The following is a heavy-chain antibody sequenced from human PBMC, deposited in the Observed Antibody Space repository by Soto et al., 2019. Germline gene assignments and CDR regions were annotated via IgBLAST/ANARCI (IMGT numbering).Heavy chain of an antibody. CDR1: GGSISSAGYS. V-gene: IGHV4-30-2*06. Sequence: QLQLQGSGSRLVKPSQTLSLSCTFSGGSISSAGYSWSWIRQSPGKDLEWIGYIYHSVNAFYTPSLKSRVTMPLYRTRTQFPLILTPVTAADTAVYFCASSSQALSFYALDYWGQGTTVVVSS. CDR3: ASSSQALSFYALDY. CDR2: IYHSVNA. D-gene: IGHD2-2*01. J-gene: IGHJ6*02.